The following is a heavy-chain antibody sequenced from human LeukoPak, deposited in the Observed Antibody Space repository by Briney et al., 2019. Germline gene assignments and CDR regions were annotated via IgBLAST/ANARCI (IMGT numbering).Heavy chain of an antibody. CDR1: GGTFSSYA. D-gene: IGHD3-3*01. CDR3: ARDPNYDFWSGYYSGYGMDV. V-gene: IGHV1-69*13. CDR2: IIPIFGTA. Sequence: GASVKVSCKASGGTFSSYAISWVRQAPGQGLEWMGGIIPIFGTANYAQKFQGRVTITADESTSTAYMELSSLRSEDTAVYCCARDPNYDFWSGYYSGYGMDVWGQGTTVTVSS. J-gene: IGHJ6*02.